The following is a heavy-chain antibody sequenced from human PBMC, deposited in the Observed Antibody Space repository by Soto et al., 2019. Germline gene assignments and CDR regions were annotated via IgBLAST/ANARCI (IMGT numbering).Heavy chain of an antibody. V-gene: IGHV3-30*18. J-gene: IGHJ6*02. Sequence: PGGSLRLSCAASGFLFSSYAMHWVRQAPGKGLEWVAVISYDGSNKYYADSVKGRFTISRDNSKNTIHLQMNSLRAEDTALYYCAKDGPIDHYYYYGMDVWGQGTTVTVSS. CDR2: ISYDGSNK. CDR3: AKDGPIDHYYYYGMDV. CDR1: GFLFSSYA.